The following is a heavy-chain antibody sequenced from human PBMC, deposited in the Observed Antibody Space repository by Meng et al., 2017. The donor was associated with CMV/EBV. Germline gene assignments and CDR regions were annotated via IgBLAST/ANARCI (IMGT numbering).Heavy chain of an antibody. V-gene: IGHV3-53*01. CDR1: GFTVSSNY. CDR3: ARDCSSTSCYYLGGMDV. Sequence: GESLKISCAASGFTVSSNYMTWGRQAPGKGLGWVSVIYSGGSTYYADSVKGRFTISRDNSKNTLNLQMNSLRAEDTTVYYCARDCSSTSCYYLGGMDVWGQGTTVTVSS. CDR2: IYSGGST. J-gene: IGHJ6*02. D-gene: IGHD2-2*01.